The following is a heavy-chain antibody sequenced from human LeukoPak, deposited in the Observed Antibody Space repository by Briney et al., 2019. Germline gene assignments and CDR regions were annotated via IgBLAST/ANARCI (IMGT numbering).Heavy chain of an antibody. D-gene: IGHD2-15*01. CDR2: IKQDGSEK. J-gene: IGHJ6*03. CDR3: AREKLDIVVVVAARGYYYYYMDV. Sequence: PGGSLRLSCAASGFTFSSYWMSWVRQAPGKGLEWVANIKQDGSEKYYVDSVKGRFTISRDNAKNSLYLQMNSLRAEDTAVYYCAREKLDIVVVVAARGYYYYYMDVWGKGTTVTVSS. CDR1: GFTFSSYW. V-gene: IGHV3-7*01.